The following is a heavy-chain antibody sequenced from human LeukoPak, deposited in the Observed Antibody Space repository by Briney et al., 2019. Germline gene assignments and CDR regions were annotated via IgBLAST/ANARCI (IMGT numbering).Heavy chain of an antibody. Sequence: SETLSLTCTVSGGSIRSSYYYWGWIRQPPGKGLEWIGSIYYTGSTYYNPSLKSRVTISVDTSKNQFSLKLSSVTAADTAVYYCARALTLRGYSGYDPWGQGTLVTVSS. D-gene: IGHD5-12*01. CDR1: GGSIRSSYYY. V-gene: IGHV4-39*01. J-gene: IGHJ5*02. CDR3: ARALTLRGYSGYDP. CDR2: IYYTGST.